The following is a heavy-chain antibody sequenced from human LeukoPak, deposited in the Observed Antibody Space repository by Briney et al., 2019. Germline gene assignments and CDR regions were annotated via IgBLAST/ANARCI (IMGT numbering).Heavy chain of an antibody. Sequence: EASVKVSCKASGFSFTGSVIQWVRQARGQRLEWIGWIVVGSGNTNYAQKFQERVTITRDRSTSTAYMELSRLRSDDTAVYYCASYIEVYAIEADAFDIWGQGTMVTVSS. CDR3: ASYIEVYAIEADAFDI. CDR1: GFSFTGSV. CDR2: IVVGSGNT. D-gene: IGHD2-8*01. J-gene: IGHJ3*02. V-gene: IGHV1-58*02.